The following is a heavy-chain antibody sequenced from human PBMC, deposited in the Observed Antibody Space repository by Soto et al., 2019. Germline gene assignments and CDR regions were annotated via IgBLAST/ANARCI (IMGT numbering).Heavy chain of an antibody. CDR2: IYYSGST. CDR3: ATQEVGGSYVYTFDP. D-gene: IGHD1-26*01. V-gene: IGHV4-39*01. CDR1: GCSIISSSYY. Sequence: SETLSLTCPVSGCSIISSSYYWGWIRQPPGKGLEWIGSIYYSGSTYYNPSLKSRVTISVDTSKNQFSLKLSSVTAADTAVYYCATQEVGGSYVYTFDPWGQGTLVTVSS. J-gene: IGHJ5*02.